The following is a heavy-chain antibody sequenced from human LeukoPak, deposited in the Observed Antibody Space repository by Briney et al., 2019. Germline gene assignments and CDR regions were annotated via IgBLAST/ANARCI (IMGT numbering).Heavy chain of an antibody. D-gene: IGHD5-18*01. Sequence: TGGSLRLSCAASGFTVSNYWMHWVRQAPGKGLVWVSRINEDGSRTDHADTVRGRFTISRDSGKNTLYLQMNSLGAEDTAVYYCARDYLGSYSYGFFDIWGQGTMVTVSS. J-gene: IGHJ3*02. CDR3: ARDYLGSYSYGFFDI. CDR2: INEDGSRT. CDR1: GFTVSNYW. V-gene: IGHV3-74*01.